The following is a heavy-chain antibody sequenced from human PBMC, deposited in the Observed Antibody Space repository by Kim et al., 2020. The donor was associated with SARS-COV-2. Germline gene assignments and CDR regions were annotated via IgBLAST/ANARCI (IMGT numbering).Heavy chain of an antibody. J-gene: IGHJ4*02. V-gene: IGHV3-7*01. CDR1: GFTFGSSW. CDR2: INADGSAK. CDR3: ARPGARSVEH. D-gene: IGHD6-25*01. Sequence: GGSLRLSCAASGFTFGSSWMNWVHLAPGRGLEWVAHINADGSAKWFVDSVKGRFAISRDNARSSLYLQMDNLRAEDTAVYYCARPGARSVEHWGQGTLVTVSS.